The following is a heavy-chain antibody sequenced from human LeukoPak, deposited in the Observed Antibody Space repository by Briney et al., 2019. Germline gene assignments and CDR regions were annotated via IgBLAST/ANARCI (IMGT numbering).Heavy chain of an antibody. CDR3: ARGPQRLGYYYFDY. Sequence: PPESLSLTPTVSGGSVSSNSYYSGWIRQPPRKGLEWIGSVYYSGTTYYNPSLRSRATISVDTSRNQFSLNLRSLDAADTDMYYCARGPQRLGYYYFDYWGQGTLVTVSS. J-gene: IGHJ4*02. CDR2: VYYSGTT. D-gene: IGHD6-25*01. V-gene: IGHV4-39*01. CDR1: GGSVSSNSYY.